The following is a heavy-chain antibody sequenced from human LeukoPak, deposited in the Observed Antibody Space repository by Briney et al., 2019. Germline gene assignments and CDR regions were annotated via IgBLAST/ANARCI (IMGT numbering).Heavy chain of an antibody. CDR1: GGSISSYY. V-gene: IGHV4-4*07. J-gene: IGHJ3*02. D-gene: IGHD6-19*01. Sequence: SETLSLTCTVSGGSISSYYWSWIRQPAGKGLEWIGRIYTSGSTNYNPPLKSRVTMSVDTSKNQFSLKLSSVPAADTAVYYCARAGYSSDHAFDIWGQGTMVTVSS. CDR2: IYTSGST. CDR3: ARAGYSSDHAFDI.